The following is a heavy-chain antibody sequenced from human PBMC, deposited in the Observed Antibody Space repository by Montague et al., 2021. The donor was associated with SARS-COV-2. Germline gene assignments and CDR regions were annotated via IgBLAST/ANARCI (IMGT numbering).Heavy chain of an antibody. V-gene: IGHV3-74*01. CDR1: GFNFPRYC. CDR2: ICDGVRRI. CDR3: VRDGGDDKHDWWFDL. Sequence: SLRLSCAASGFNFPRYCMHWVRQSPGQGLEWVTRICDGVRRIRYADSVRDRFTVSRDNAKNTLSLLMNNLSGEDTAVYYCVRDGGDDKHDWWFDLWGRGTHVSVSS. D-gene: IGHD2-21*02. J-gene: IGHJ2*01.